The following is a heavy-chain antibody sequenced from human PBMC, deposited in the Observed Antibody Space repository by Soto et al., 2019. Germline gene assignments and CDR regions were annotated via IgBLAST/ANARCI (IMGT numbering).Heavy chain of an antibody. CDR2: IYDGGST. CDR3: ARGDGDYGRRLDP. J-gene: IGHJ5*02. Sequence: EVQLVESGGDLVQPGGSLRLSCAASGFPVSTNYVSWVRRAPGKGLGWVSIIYDGGSTYYADAVKGRFTISRDNFKNMLYLQMNSLRAEDTAVYYCARGDGDYGRRLDPWGQGTQVTVSS. D-gene: IGHD4-17*01. CDR1: GFPVSTNY. V-gene: IGHV3-66*01.